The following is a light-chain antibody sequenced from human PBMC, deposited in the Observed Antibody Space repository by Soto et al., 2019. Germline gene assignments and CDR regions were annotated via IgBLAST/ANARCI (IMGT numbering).Light chain of an antibody. V-gene: IGLV2-23*01. CDR1: SSDVGSYNL. J-gene: IGLJ1*01. CDR3: CSYAGSSTFV. CDR2: EGS. Sequence: QPAYVSGSPGQSITISCTGTSSDVGSYNLVSWYQQHPGKAPKLMIYEGSKRPSGVSNRFSGSKSGNTASLTISGLQAEDEADYYCCSYAGSSTFVFGTGTKLTVL.